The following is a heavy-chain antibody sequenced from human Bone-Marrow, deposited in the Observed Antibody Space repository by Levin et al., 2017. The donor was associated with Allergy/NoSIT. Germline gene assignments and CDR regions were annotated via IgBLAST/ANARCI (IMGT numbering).Heavy chain of an antibody. CDR2: ISYDGSET. J-gene: IGHJ4*02. D-gene: IGHD1-14*01. Sequence: GGSLRLSCAASEFTFSNYAMHWVRQAPGKGLEWVAVISYDGSETYYAVSVRGRFTISRDNSKNTLYLQMNSLRTEDTAVYHCARNIPVTDLGFWGRGTLVTVSS. CDR3: ARNIPVTDLGF. V-gene: IGHV3-30-3*01. CDR1: EFTFSNYA.